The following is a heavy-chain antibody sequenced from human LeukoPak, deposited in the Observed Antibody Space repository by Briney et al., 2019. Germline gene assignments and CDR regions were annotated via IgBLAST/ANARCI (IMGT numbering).Heavy chain of an antibody. V-gene: IGHV4-34*01. CDR3: ASTSAMVYFDY. D-gene: IGHD5-18*01. Sequence: SETLSLTCAVYGGSFSGYHWSWIRQPPGKGVEWIGEINHRGSTNYNPSLKSRVTISVDTSKNHFSLKPSSVTAADTAVYYCASTSAMVYFDYWGQGTLVTVSS. CDR2: INHRGST. J-gene: IGHJ4*02. CDR1: GGSFSGYH.